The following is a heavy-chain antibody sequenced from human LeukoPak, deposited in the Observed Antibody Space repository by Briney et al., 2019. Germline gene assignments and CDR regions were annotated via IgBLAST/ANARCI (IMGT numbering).Heavy chain of an antibody. D-gene: IGHD7-27*01. J-gene: IGHJ4*02. CDR1: SGSISSSSYY. CDR2: IYYSGST. V-gene: IGHV4-39*01. CDR3: ARSSRTGGFDY. Sequence: SETLSLTCTVSSGSISSSSYYWGWIRQPPGKGLEWIGSIYYSGSTHYNPSLKSRVTISVDTSKNQFSLKLSSVTASDTAVYYCARSSRTGGFDYWGQGTLVTVSS.